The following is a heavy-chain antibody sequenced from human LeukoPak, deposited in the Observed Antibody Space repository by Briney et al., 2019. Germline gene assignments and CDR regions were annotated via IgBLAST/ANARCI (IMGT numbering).Heavy chain of an antibody. V-gene: IGHV4-61*02. J-gene: IGHJ4*02. D-gene: IGHD5-12*01. CDR1: GDSISTGSYY. Sequence: SETLSLTCTVSGDSISTGSYYWSWIRQPAGKGLEWIGRIYTSGTTDYNPSLRTRVTISVDASRNQFSLNLSSVTAADTAVYYCARGREATLFDYWGQGTLVTVSS. CDR3: ARGREATLFDY. CDR2: IYTSGTT.